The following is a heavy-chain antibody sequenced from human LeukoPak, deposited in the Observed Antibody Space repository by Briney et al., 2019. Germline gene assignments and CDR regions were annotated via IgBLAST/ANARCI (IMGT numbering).Heavy chain of an antibody. CDR3: ARLDIVATIFDY. D-gene: IGHD5-12*01. V-gene: IGHV4-39*01. CDR2: IYYSGST. Sequence: SETLSLTCTVSGGSISSSSCYWGWIRQPPGKGLEWIGSIYYSGSTYYNPSLKSRVTISVDTSKNQFSLKLSSVTAADTAVYYCARLDIVATIFDYWGQGTLVTVSS. CDR1: GGSISSSSCY. J-gene: IGHJ4*02.